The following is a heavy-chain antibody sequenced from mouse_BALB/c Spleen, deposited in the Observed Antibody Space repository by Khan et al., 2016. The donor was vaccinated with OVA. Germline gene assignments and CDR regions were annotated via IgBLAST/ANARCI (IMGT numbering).Heavy chain of an antibody. J-gene: IGHJ3*01. CDR2: IWSGGNT. CDR3: ARSSNRYDFTY. D-gene: IGHD2-12*01. CDR1: GFSLTTYG. Sequence: QVQLKQSGPGLVQPSQSLSITCTVSGFSLTTYGIHWVRQSPGKGLEWLGVIWSGGNTDYNAPFISRLSISKDNSKSQVFFKMNSLHADDTAMYYIARSSNRYDFTYWAPGALVPVSA. V-gene: IGHV2-2*01.